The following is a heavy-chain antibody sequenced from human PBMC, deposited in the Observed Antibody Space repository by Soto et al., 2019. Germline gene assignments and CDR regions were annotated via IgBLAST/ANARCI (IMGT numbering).Heavy chain of an antibody. Sequence: SVKVSCTASGGTFSSYAISWVRQAPGQGLEWMGGIIPIFGTANYAQKFQGRVTITADKSTSTAYMELSSLRSEDTAVYYCCGAYYYCGMDAWGQGNTVTVFS. D-gene: IGHD1-26*01. V-gene: IGHV1-69*06. J-gene: IGHJ6*02. CDR2: IIPIFGTA. CDR1: GGTFSSYA. CDR3: CGAYYYCGMDA.